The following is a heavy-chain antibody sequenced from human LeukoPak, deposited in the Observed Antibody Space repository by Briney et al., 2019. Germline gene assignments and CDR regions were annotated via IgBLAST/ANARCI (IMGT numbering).Heavy chain of an antibody. J-gene: IGHJ2*01. CDR3: ARRAWYFDL. V-gene: IGHV4-59*01. CDR1: GGSISSYS. CDR2: IYDSGST. Sequence: KSSETLSLTCTVSGGSISSYSWSWIRQPPGKGLEWIGFIYDSGSTNYNPSLKSRVTISVDTSKNQLSLKLSSVTAADTAVYYCARRAWYFDLWGRGTLVTVSS.